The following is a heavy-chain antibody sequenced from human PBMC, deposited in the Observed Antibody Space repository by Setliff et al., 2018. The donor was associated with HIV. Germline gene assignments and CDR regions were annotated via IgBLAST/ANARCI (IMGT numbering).Heavy chain of an antibody. V-gene: IGHV1-69*05. Sequence: SVKVSCKASGGTFSSYAISWVRQAPGQGLEWMGGIIPIFGTANYAQKFQGRVTITTDESTSTAYMELSSLRSEDTAVYYCARDLGSSSSGGINYWGQGTRVTVSS. CDR1: GGTFSSYA. J-gene: IGHJ4*02. CDR2: IIPIFGTA. D-gene: IGHD6-6*01. CDR3: ARDLGSSSSGGINY.